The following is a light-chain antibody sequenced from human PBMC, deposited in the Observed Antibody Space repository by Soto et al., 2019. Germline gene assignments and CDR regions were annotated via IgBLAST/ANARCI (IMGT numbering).Light chain of an antibody. J-gene: IGKJ1*01. Sequence: EIVMTQSPATLSLYPGERATLSCRASQSVSGNLAWYQQRPGQAPRLLIYHTSTRATGIPARFSGSGSGTEFTLVVSSLQSEDLTTYYCQQYDKWPPTFGQGTKVDI. CDR1: QSVSGN. CDR3: QQYDKWPPT. CDR2: HTS. V-gene: IGKV3-15*01.